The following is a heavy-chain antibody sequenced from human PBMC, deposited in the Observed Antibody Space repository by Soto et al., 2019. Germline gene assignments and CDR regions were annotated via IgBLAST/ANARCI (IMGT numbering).Heavy chain of an antibody. Sequence: ASVKVSCKASGYTFTSYAMHWVRQAPGQRLEWMGWINAGNGNTKYSQKFQGRVTITRDTSASTAYMEPSSLRSEDTAVYYCARSMITFGGVIHMDYWGQGTQVTVSS. J-gene: IGHJ4*02. CDR2: INAGNGNT. CDR3: ARSMITFGGVIHMDY. D-gene: IGHD3-16*01. CDR1: GYTFTSYA. V-gene: IGHV1-3*01.